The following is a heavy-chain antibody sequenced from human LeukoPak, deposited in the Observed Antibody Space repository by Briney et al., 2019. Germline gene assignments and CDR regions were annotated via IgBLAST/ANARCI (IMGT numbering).Heavy chain of an antibody. CDR3: ARGSYDYVWGSYRPGDFDY. CDR1: GFTFSDYY. D-gene: IGHD3-16*02. V-gene: IGHV3-11*04. Sequence: PGGSLRLSCAASGFTFSDYYMSWIRQAPGKGLEWVSYMSTSGGNIYYVDSVKGRFTISRDNAKKSLYLQMNSLRAEDTAVYYCARGSYDYVWGSYRPGDFDYWGQGTLVTVSS. CDR2: MSTSGGNI. J-gene: IGHJ4*02.